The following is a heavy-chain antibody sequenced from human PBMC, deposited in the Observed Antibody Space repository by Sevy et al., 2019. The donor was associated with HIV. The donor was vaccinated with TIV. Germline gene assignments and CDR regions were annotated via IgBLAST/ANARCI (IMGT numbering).Heavy chain of an antibody. J-gene: IGHJ4*02. CDR3: AKDLKPRGRYYYDSSGYWGGFDY. Sequence: GGSLRLSCAASGFTFSSYAMSWVRQAPGKGLEWVSAISGSGGSTYYADSVKGRCTISRDNSKNTLYLQMNSLRAEDTAVYYCAKDLKPRGRYYYDSSGYWGGFDYWGQGTLVTVSS. D-gene: IGHD3-22*01. CDR1: GFTFSSYA. V-gene: IGHV3-23*01. CDR2: ISGSGGST.